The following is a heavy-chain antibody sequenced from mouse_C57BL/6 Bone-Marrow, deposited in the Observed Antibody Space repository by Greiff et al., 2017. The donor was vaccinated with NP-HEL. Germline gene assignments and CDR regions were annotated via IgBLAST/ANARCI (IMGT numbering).Heavy chain of an antibody. CDR1: GYTFTSYW. Sequence: QVQLQQSGAELAKPGASVKLSCKASGYTFTSYWMHWVQQRPGQGLEWIGYINPSGGYTKYNQKFKDQATLTADTSSSTAYLQLSSLTYEDSAVYYCAKRLTTIGSCWYFDVWGTGTTVTVSS. CDR3: AKRLTTIGSCWYFDV. V-gene: IGHV1-7*01. CDR2: INPSGGYT. D-gene: IGHD1-1*01. J-gene: IGHJ1*03.